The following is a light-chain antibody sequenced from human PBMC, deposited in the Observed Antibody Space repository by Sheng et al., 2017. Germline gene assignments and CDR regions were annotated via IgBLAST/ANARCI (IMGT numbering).Light chain of an antibody. V-gene: IGKV3-20*01. CDR2: AAS. J-gene: IGKJ3*01. CDR3: QLYGNSPLFT. CDR1: QRIDSTY. Sequence: EIVLTQFPGTLSLSPGDRATLSCRASQRIDSTYIAWYQQKPGQAPRLLIYAASERATGTPDRFSGSGSGTQFTLTISRLEPADCAVYYCQLYGNSPLFTFGPGTRVD.